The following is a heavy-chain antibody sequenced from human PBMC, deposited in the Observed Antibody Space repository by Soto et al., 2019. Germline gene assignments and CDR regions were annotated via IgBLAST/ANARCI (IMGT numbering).Heavy chain of an antibody. J-gene: IGHJ6*02. Sequence: GASVKVSCKASGCTFSSYAISWVRQAPGQGLEWMGGIIPIFGTANYAQKFQGRVTITADKSTSTAYMELSGLRSEDTAVYYCARDMADTAMGSYYYYGMDVWGQGTTVTVSS. CDR3: ARDMADTAMGSYYYYGMDV. D-gene: IGHD5-18*01. V-gene: IGHV1-69*06. CDR1: GCTFSSYA. CDR2: IIPIFGTA.